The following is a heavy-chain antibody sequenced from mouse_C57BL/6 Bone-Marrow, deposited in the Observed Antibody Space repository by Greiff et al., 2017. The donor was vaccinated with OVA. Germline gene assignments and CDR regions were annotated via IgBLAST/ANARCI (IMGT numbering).Heavy chain of an antibody. J-gene: IGHJ4*01. D-gene: IGHD2-3*01. CDR2: IYPGSGST. Sequence: QVQLKQPGAELVKPGASVKMSCKASGYTFTSYWITWVKQRPGQGLEWIGDIYPGSGSTNYNEKFKSKATLTVDTSSSTAYMQLSSLTSEDSAVYYCARMVTHYYAMDYWGQGTSVTVSS. V-gene: IGHV1-55*01. CDR3: ARMVTHYYAMDY. CDR1: GYTFTSYW.